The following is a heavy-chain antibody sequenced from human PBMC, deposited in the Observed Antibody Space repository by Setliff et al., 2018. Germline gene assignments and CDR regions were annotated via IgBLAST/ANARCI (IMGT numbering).Heavy chain of an antibody. V-gene: IGHV3-74*01. CDR3: ATSDYGDYFIADV. D-gene: IGHD4-17*01. CDR1: EFTFRNYY. Sequence: GESLKISCAASEFTFRNYYMHWVRQAPGKGLMWVSYIKSDGSNTHYADSVEGRFTISRDNAKNTLYLQMNSLRAEDTAVYYCATSDYGDYFIADVWGKGTTVTVSS. J-gene: IGHJ6*04. CDR2: IKSDGSNT.